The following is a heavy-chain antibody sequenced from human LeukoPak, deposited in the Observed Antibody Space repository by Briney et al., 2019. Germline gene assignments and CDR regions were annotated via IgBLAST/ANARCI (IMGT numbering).Heavy chain of an antibody. CDR3: ARQGEKGGATSSGLYDYYYYLDV. D-gene: IGHD6-19*01. Sequence: GESLKISCKGSGYSFTSYWIGWVRQMPGKGLEWMGIIYPGDSDTRYSPSFQGQVTISADKSISTAYLQWSSLKASDTAMYYCARQGEKGGATSSGLYDYYYYLDVWGKGTTVTVSS. CDR2: IYPGDSDT. V-gene: IGHV5-51*01. CDR1: GYSFTSYW. J-gene: IGHJ6*03.